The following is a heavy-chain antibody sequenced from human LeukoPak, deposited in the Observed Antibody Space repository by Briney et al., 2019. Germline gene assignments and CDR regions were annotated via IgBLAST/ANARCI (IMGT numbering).Heavy chain of an antibody. CDR1: GFTVSSNY. CDR3: ARAEMATISGLDV. Sequence: GGSLRLSCAASGFTVSSNYMTWVRQAPGKGLEWVSVLCGGGGKSYADSVKGRFTISRHNSKNTLYLQMNSLRAEDTAVYYCARAEMATISGLDVWGQGTTVTVSS. CDR2: LCGGGGK. J-gene: IGHJ6*02. D-gene: IGHD5-24*01. V-gene: IGHV3-53*04.